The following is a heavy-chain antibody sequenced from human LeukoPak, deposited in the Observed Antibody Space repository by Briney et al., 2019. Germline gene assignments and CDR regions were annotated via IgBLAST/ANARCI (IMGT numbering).Heavy chain of an antibody. V-gene: IGHV4-34*01. CDR1: GGSFSGYY. J-gene: IGHJ5*02. CDR2: INNSGST. CDR3: ARGPYCSSTSCLTYWFDP. Sequence: ASETLSLTCAVYGGSFSGYYWSWIRQPPGKGLEWIGEINNSGSTNYNPSLRSRVTISVDTSKNQFSLKLSSVTAADTAVYYCARGPYCSSTSCLTYWFDPWGQGTLVTVSS. D-gene: IGHD2-2*01.